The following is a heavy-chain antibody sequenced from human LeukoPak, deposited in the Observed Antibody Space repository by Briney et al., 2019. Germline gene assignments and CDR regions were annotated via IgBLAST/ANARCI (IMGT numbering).Heavy chain of an antibody. CDR2: ISYDGSNK. V-gene: IGHV3-30*18. CDR3: AKDLVPATAHECYYYGMDV. J-gene: IGHJ6*02. Sequence: PGGSLRLSCAPSGIAFSSYGMHWVRQAPGKGLEWVAIISYDGSNKYYADSVKGRFTISRDNSKNTLYLQMSSLRAEDTAVYYCAKDLVPATAHECYYYGMDVWGQGTTVTASS. CDR1: GIAFSSYG. D-gene: IGHD2-2*01.